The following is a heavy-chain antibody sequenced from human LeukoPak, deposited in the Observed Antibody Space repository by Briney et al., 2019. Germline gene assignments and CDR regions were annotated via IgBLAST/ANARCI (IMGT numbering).Heavy chain of an antibody. V-gene: IGHV1-69*06. CDR1: GGTFSSYA. CDR3: ARDDSSGYYYSGRFFDY. Sequence: SVKVSCKASGGTFSSYAISWVRQAPGQGLEWMGGIIPIFGTANYAQKFQGRVTITADKSTSTAYMELSSLRSEDTAVYYCARDDSSGYYYSGRFFDYWGQGTLVTVSS. CDR2: IIPIFGTA. D-gene: IGHD3-22*01. J-gene: IGHJ4*02.